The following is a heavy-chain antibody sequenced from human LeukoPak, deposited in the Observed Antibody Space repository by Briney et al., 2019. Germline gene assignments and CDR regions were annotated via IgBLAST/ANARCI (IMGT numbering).Heavy chain of an antibody. CDR2: ISGSGGST. J-gene: IGHJ4*02. D-gene: IGHD3-22*01. CDR3: AKDDYDSSGYHSAFDY. CDR1: GFTFSSYA. Sequence: GGSLRLSCAASGFTFSSYAMSWVRQAPGKGLEWVSAISGSGGSTYYADSVKGRFTISRDNSKNTLYLQMNGLRAEDTAVYYCAKDDYDSSGYHSAFDYWGQGTLVTVSS. V-gene: IGHV3-23*01.